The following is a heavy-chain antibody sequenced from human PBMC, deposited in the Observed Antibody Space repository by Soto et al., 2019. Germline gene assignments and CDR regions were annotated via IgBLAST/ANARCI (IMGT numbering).Heavy chain of an antibody. CDR3: ARAGSSSSTLWYYYYGMDV. D-gene: IGHD6-6*01. CDR2: IKQDGSEK. V-gene: IGHV3-7*03. Sequence: GGSLRLSFAACGCTFSSYCNSLGLHAPGKWLEWVANIKQDGSEKYYVDSVEGRFTITRDNAKKSLYLKMNSLRAEDTAVYYCARAGSSSSTLWYYYYGMDVWGQGTTVTVYS. CDR1: GCTFSSYC. J-gene: IGHJ6*02.